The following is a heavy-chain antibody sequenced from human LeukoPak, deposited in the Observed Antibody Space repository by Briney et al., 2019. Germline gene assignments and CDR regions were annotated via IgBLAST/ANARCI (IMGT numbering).Heavy chain of an antibody. CDR2: I. Sequence: IYYSDSVKGRFTISRDNAKNSLYLQMNSLRAEDTAVYYCARVRSPRYFDYWGQGTLVTVSS. J-gene: IGHJ4*02. CDR3: ARVRSPRYFDY. V-gene: IGHV3-48*04.